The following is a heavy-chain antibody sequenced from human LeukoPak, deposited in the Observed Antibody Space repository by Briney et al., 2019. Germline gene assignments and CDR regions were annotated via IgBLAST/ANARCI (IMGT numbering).Heavy chain of an antibody. CDR1: GGSISSYY. CDR3: ARVERYCSSTSCFDY. J-gene: IGHJ4*02. Sequence: PSETLSLTCTVSGGSISSYYWSWIRQPPGKGLEWIGYIYYSGSTNYNPSLKSRVTISVDTSKNQFSLKLSSVTAADTAVYYCARVERYCSSTSCFDYWGQGTLVTVSS. V-gene: IGHV4-59*01. D-gene: IGHD2-2*01. CDR2: IYYSGST.